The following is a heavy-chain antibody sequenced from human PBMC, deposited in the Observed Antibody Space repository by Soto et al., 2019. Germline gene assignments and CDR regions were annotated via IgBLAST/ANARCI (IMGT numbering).Heavy chain of an antibody. CDR1: GDSFTSYW. D-gene: IGHD2-15*01. J-gene: IGHJ4*02. CDR2: IYPGDSDT. Sequence: GESLKISCKGSGDSFTSYWIGWVRQIPGKGLEWMGIIYPGDSDTRYSPSFQGQVTISADKSISTAYLQWSSLKASDAAMYYCARLLGYCSGGSCYQTHLFDYWGQGTLVTVSS. CDR3: ARLLGYCSGGSCYQTHLFDY. V-gene: IGHV5-51*01.